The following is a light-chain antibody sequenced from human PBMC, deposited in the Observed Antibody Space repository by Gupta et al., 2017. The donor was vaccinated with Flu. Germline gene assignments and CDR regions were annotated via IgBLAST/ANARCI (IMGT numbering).Light chain of an antibody. CDR3: QSFDSGLNAYV. CDR1: TSNIGTNYD. V-gene: IGLV1-40*01. CDR2: GNF. J-gene: IGLJ1*01. Sequence: QSVLTQPPSVSGAPGQRVTISCTGTTSNIGTNYDVQRYQHLPETSPKLLIYGNFDRPSGVPDRFSGSKSGISASLAITGLQADDEADYYCQSFDSGLNAYVFGTGTKVTVL.